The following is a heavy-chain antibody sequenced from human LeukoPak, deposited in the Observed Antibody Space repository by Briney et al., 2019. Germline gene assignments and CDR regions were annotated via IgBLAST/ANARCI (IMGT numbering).Heavy chain of an antibody. J-gene: IGHJ3*02. CDR2: IYYSGST. D-gene: IGHD3-10*01. CDR1: GGSISSGDYY. CDR3: VCAHPSVPGRRAFDI. V-gene: IGHV4-30-4*01. Sequence: SSQTLSLTCTVSGGSISSGDYYWSWIRQPPGKGLEWIGYIYYSGSTYYNPSLKSRVTISVDTSKNQFSLKLSSVTAADTAVYYCVCAHPSVPGRRAFDIWGQGTMVTVSS.